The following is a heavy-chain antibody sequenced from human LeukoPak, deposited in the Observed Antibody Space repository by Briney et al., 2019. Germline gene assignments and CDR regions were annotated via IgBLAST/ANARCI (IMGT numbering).Heavy chain of an antibody. J-gene: IGHJ3*01. CDR1: GFPFRDHA. V-gene: IGHV3-49*04. CDR3: ARVSAITGATDALDF. CDR2: IRTNPNGATV. Sequence: GGSLRLSCTASGFPFRDHAMSWVRQAPGKGLEWVGFIRTNPNGATVEYAASVKARFTISRDDSKNIAYLEMNSLETEDTAVYYCARVSAITGATDALDFWGQGTMVTVSS. D-gene: IGHD1-20*01.